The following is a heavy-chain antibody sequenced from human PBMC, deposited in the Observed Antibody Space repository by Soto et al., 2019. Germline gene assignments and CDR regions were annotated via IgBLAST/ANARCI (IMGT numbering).Heavy chain of an antibody. D-gene: IGHD3-22*01. V-gene: IGHV1-69*13. Sequence: SVKVSCKASGGTFSSYAITWVRQAPGQGLEWMGGIIPIFGTANYAQKFQARVTITADESTSTAYMELSSLRSEDTAVYYCAREGVGGLYYYDSTGKYPFDYWSQGTLVTVSS. CDR2: IIPIFGTA. J-gene: IGHJ4*02. CDR3: AREGVGGLYYYDSTGKYPFDY. CDR1: GGTFSSYA.